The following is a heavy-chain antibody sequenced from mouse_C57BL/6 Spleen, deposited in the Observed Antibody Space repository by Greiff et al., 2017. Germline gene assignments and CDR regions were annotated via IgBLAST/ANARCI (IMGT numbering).Heavy chain of an antibody. Sequence: EVQLQESGPELVKPGASVKIPCKASGYTFTDYNMDWVKQSHGKSLEWIGDINPNNGGTIYNQKFKGKATLTVDKSSSTAYMELRSLTSEDTAVYYCASVYSNYFPWFAYWGQGTLVTVSA. V-gene: IGHV1-18*01. CDR3: ASVYSNYFPWFAY. CDR2: INPNNGGT. CDR1: GYTFTDYN. D-gene: IGHD2-5*01. J-gene: IGHJ3*01.